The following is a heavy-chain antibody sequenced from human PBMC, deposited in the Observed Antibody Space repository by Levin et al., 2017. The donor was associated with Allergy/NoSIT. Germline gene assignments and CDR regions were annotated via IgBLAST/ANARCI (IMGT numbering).Heavy chain of an antibody. V-gene: IGHV3-66*01. Sequence: GGSLRLSCAASGFTVSSNYMSWVRQAPGKGLEWVSVIYSGGSTYYADSVKGRFTISRDNSKNTLYLQMNSLRAEDTAVYYCASPNYGILTGYDPPLADDGMDGWGQGTTVTVSS. CDR3: ASPNYGILTGYDPPLADDGMDG. D-gene: IGHD3-9*01. CDR1: GFTVSSNY. CDR2: IYSGGST. J-gene: IGHJ6*02.